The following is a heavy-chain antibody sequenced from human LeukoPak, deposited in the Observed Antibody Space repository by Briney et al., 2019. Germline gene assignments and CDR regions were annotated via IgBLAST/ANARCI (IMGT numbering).Heavy chain of an antibody. J-gene: IGHJ4*02. CDR1: GGSISSGGYY. CDR3: ARGVLFPTIFGVVNYDFDY. D-gene: IGHD3-3*01. Sequence: SQTLSLTCTVSGGSISSGGYYWSWIRQPPGKGLEWIGEINHSGSTNYNPSLKSRVTISVDTSKNQFSLKLSSVTAADTAVYYCARGVLFPTIFGVVNYDFDYWGQGTLVTVSS. V-gene: IGHV4-30-2*01. CDR2: INHSGST.